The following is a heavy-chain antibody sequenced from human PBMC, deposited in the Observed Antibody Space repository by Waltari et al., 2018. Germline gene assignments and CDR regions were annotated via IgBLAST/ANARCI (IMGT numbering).Heavy chain of an antibody. Sequence: QLQLQESGPGLLKPSETLSLTCHVSDGSISSASWWSWLRQSPWKGLEWIGVIFPSVSTNYNPSLESRVTISQDYSKNQFSLKLNSVTAADTAVYYCAGGSSMQQLMRYWGQGILVTVSS. J-gene: IGHJ4*02. V-gene: IGHV4-4*02. CDR3: AGGSSMQQLMRY. CDR1: DGSISSASW. CDR2: IFPSVST. D-gene: IGHD6-13*01.